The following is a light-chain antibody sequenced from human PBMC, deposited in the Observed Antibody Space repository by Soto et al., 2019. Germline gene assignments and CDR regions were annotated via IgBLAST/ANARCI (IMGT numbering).Light chain of an antibody. Sequence: EIVLTQSPGTLSLSPGERATLSCRASQSVSISYLAWYQQKPGQAPRLLIYGASSRPTGIPDRFSGSGSGTDFTLTISRLEPEDFAVYYCQQYGSSSLYTFGQGTKLEIK. J-gene: IGKJ2*01. CDR3: QQYGSSSLYT. CDR2: GAS. V-gene: IGKV3-20*01. CDR1: QSVSISY.